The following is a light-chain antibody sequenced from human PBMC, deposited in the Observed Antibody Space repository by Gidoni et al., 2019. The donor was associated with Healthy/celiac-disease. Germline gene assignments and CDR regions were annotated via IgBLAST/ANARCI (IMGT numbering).Light chain of an antibody. J-gene: IGKJ5*01. CDR1: QSVRSRY. CDR3: QQYGSSPPIT. Sequence: EIVLTQSPGTLSLSPGERATLPCRASQSVRSRYLAWYQQKPGQAPRLHIYGASSRATGIPDRFSGSGSGTDFTLTISRLEPEDFAVYYCQQYGSSPPITFGQGTRLEIK. CDR2: GAS. V-gene: IGKV3-20*01.